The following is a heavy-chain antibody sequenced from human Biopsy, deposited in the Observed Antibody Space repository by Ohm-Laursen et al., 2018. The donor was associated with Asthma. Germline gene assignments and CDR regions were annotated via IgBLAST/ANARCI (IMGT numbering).Heavy chain of an antibody. J-gene: IGHJ4*02. V-gene: IGHV1-69*01. CDR1: GGTFNYA. CDR3: ASETGRSYGSGSEYYFDY. CDR2: IIPIFGTT. Sequence: SSVKVSCKASGGTFNYAITWVRQAPGQGLEWMGGIIPIFGTTNYAQKFKGRVTITADESSSTAYMELSSLRSEDTAVYYCASETGRSYGSGSEYYFDYWGLGTLVTVSS. D-gene: IGHD3-10*01.